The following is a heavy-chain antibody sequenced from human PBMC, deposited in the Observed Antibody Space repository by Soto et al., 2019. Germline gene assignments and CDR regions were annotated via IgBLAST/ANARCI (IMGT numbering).Heavy chain of an antibody. Sequence: GGSLRLSCAESGFTFSNYGMHWVRQAPGKGLEWVAAISYDGSNKYYADSVEGRFTISRDNSKSTVYLQMNSLRAEDTAIYYCAKDTYYYDSSGYYVFDYWGQGALVTVSS. D-gene: IGHD3-22*01. CDR3: AKDTYYYDSSGYYVFDY. J-gene: IGHJ4*02. V-gene: IGHV3-30*18. CDR2: ISYDGSNK. CDR1: GFTFSNYG.